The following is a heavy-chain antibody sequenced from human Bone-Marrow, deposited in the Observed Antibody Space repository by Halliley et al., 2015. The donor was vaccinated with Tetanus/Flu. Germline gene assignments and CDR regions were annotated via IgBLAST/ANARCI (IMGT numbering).Heavy chain of an antibody. CDR2: IYSKSGRV. CDR3: ARWYCSGDSCYSGDNWFDP. D-gene: IGHD2-15*01. J-gene: IGHJ5*02. CDR1: AFAFDDHA. Sequence: SLRLSCVGSAFAFDDHAMHWVRQAPGKGLEWVSGIYSKSGRVGYADSVKGQFTISRDNAQNSLYLQMNSLRVEDTAIYYCARWYCSGDSCYSGDNWFDPWGQGTLVIVSS. V-gene: IGHV3-9*01.